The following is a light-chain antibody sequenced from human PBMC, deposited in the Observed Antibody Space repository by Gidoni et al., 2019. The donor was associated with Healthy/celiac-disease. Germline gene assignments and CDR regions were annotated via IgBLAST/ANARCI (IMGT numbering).Light chain of an antibody. CDR1: SSDVGGYNY. Sequence: QSALTQPASVSGSPGQSITISCTGTSSDVGGYNYVSWYQQHPGKAPKLMFYEVSNRPSGVSTRFSGSKSGNTASLTLSGLHAEDEADYYCSSYTSSSTLKVFGTGTKVTVL. V-gene: IGLV2-14*01. CDR3: SSYTSSSTLKV. J-gene: IGLJ1*01. CDR2: EVS.